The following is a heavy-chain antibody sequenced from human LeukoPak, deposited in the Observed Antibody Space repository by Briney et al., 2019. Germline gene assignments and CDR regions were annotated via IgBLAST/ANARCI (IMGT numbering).Heavy chain of an antibody. J-gene: IGHJ4*02. Sequence: SETLSLTCTVSGGSISSNYWSWIRQPPGKGLDWIGYIYYSGSTNYNPSLKRRVTISVATSKNQFSLKLSSVTAADTAVYYCARARFDILTSYYFDYWGQGTLVTVSS. D-gene: IGHD3-9*01. CDR3: ARARFDILTSYYFDY. V-gene: IGHV4-59*01. CDR1: GGSISSNY. CDR2: IYYSGST.